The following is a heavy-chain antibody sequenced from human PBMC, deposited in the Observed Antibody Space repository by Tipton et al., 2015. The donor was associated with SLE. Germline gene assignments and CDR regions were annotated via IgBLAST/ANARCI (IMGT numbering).Heavy chain of an antibody. V-gene: IGHV4-38-2*02. CDR1: GYSIFDGYY. CDR3: ARIGAYTSSWYYYYMDV. Sequence: TLSLTCTVSGYSIFDGYYWGWIRQPPGKGPEWIGTIYHSGDTYYNPSLKSRVTLTVDTSKNQFSLSLNSVTAADTAVYYCARIGAYTSSWYYYYMDVRGKGTTVTVSS. D-gene: IGHD6-13*01. CDR2: IYHSGDT. J-gene: IGHJ6*03.